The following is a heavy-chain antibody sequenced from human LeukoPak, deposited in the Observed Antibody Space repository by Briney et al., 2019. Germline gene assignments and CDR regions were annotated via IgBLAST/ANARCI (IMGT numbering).Heavy chain of an antibody. CDR1: GYTFTGYY. CDR2: INPNSGGT. CDR3: ARWTSSGILLGFDY. J-gene: IGHJ4*02. V-gene: IGHV1-2*02. Sequence: GASVKVSCKASGYTFTGYYMHWVRQAPGQGLEWMGWINPNSGGTNYAQKFQGRVTMTRDTSISTAYMELSSLRSEDTAVYYCARWTSSGILLGFDYWGQGTLVTVSS. D-gene: IGHD3-10*01.